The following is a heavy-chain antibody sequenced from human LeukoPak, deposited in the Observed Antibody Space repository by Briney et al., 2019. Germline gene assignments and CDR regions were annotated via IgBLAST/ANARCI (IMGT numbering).Heavy chain of an antibody. J-gene: IGHJ4*02. V-gene: IGHV4-59*01. CDR2: IYYSGST. CDR1: GGSISSYY. CDR3: ARRGVIGGPTFDY. Sequence: SETLSLTCTVSGGSISSYYWSWIRQPPGKGLEWIGYIYYSGSTNYNPSLKSRVTISVDTSKNQFSLKLSSVTAADTAVYYCARRGVIGGPTFDYWGQGTLVTVSS. D-gene: IGHD3-16*02.